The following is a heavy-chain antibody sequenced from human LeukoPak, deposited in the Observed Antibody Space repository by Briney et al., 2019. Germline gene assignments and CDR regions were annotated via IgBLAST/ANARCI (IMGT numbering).Heavy chain of an antibody. CDR2: ISAYNGYT. J-gene: IGHJ4*02. D-gene: IGHD3-22*01. CDR3: ARDHREKYYYDSSGYFDY. V-gene: IGHV1-18*01. CDR1: GYTFTSYG. Sequence: ASVKVSCKASGYTFTSYGISWVRQAPGQGLEWMGWISAYNGYTNYAQKLQGRVTMTTDTSTSTAYMELRSLRSDDAAVYYCARDHREKYYYDSSGYFDYWGQGTLVTVSS.